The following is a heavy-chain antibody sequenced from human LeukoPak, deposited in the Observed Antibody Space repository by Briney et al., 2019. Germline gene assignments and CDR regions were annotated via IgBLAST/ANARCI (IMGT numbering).Heavy chain of an antibody. V-gene: IGHV4-34*01. CDR3: ARLRGIGAGDY. J-gene: IGHJ4*02. CDR1: GGSFSGYY. Sequence: SETLSLTCAVYGGSFSGYYWSWIRQPPGKGLEWIGEINHSGSTNYNPSLKSRVTISVDTSKNQFSLKLSSVTAADTAVYYCARLRGIGAGDYWGQGTLVAVSS. D-gene: IGHD1-26*01. CDR2: INHSGST.